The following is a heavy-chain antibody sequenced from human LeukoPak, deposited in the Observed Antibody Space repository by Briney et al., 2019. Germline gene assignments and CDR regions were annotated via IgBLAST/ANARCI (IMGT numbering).Heavy chain of an antibody. J-gene: IGHJ6*03. V-gene: IGHV3-11*04. CDR3: ARVGTPMVTIVAPYYMDV. D-gene: IGHD5-18*01. Sequence: GGSLRLSCAASGFSFSDSYMSWIRQSPGKGLEWVSHISGSGRITYYADSVRGRFTISRDNAKNSLYLQMNSLRAEDTAVYYCARVGTPMVTIVAPYYMDVWGKGTTVTVSS. CDR2: ISGSGRIT. CDR1: GFSFSDSY.